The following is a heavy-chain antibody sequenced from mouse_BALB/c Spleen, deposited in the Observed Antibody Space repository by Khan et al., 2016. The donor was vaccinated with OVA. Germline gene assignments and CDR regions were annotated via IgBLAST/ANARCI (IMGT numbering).Heavy chain of an antibody. J-gene: IGHJ3*01. D-gene: IGHD2-14*01. CDR2: IIPTNDYA. Sequence: QVQLQQSGAELARPGASVKMSCKASGYTFTTYTIHWVKQGPGQGLEWIGYIIPTNDYANYNQKFKDWATLTAAKSSSTAYMQLSSLTSEDSALYYCAREGAYYRSDGWFAYWGQGTLVTVSA. V-gene: IGHV1-4*01. CDR1: GYTFTTYT. CDR3: AREGAYYRSDGWFAY.